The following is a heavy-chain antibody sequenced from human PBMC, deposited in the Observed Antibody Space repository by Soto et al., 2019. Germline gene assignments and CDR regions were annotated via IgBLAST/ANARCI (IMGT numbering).Heavy chain of an antibody. CDR1: GGTFSSYA. CDR3: ARDGGGDIVVVPAAIRGYYYYGMDV. V-gene: IGHV1-69*01. Sequence: QVQLVQSGAEVKKPGSSVKVSCKASGGTFSSYAISWVRQAPGQGLEWMGGIIPIFGTANYAQKFQGRVTITGDESTSTAYMELRSLRSEDTAVDYCARDGGGDIVVVPAAIRGYYYYGMDVWGQGTTVTVSS. D-gene: IGHD2-2*02. CDR2: IIPIFGTA. J-gene: IGHJ6*02.